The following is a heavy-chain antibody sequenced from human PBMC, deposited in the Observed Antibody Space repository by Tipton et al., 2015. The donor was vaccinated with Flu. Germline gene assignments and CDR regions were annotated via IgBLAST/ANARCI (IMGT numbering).Heavy chain of an antibody. CDR3: ASVPVGMIMHYYGMDV. CDR2: ISSSGDTR. J-gene: IGHJ6*02. D-gene: IGHD2-8*02. Sequence: SLRLSCVATGFTFSSYEMRWVRQAPGRGLEWFSFISSSGDTRYYAGSVKGRFTISRDDAKNSLFLEMSSLRAEDTAVYYCASVPVGMIMHYYGMDVWGQGTTVTVSS. V-gene: IGHV3-48*03. CDR1: GFTFSSYE.